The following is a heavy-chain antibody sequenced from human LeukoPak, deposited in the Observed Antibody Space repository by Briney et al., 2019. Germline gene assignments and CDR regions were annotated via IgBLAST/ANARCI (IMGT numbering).Heavy chain of an antibody. CDR2: TNPSGGST. Sequence: GASVKVSCKASGYTFTSYYMHWVRQAPGQGLEWMGITNPSGGSTSYAQKFQGRVTMTRDTSTSTVYMKLSSLRSEDTAVYYCARGGDYYDSSGYDFGYWGQGTLVTVSS. CDR3: ARGGDYYDSSGYDFGY. V-gene: IGHV1-46*01. J-gene: IGHJ4*02. D-gene: IGHD3-22*01. CDR1: GYTFTSYY.